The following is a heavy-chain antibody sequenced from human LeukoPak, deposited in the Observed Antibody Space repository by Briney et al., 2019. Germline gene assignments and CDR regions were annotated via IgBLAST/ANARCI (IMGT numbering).Heavy chain of an antibody. CDR2: IWYDGSKE. Sequence: GGSLRLSCAASGFSFSSYGMHWVRQAPGKGLEWVAVIWYDGSKEYYADSVKGRFTISRDNSKNTLYLQMNSLRAEDTAVYYCAKDRDTAMEIDYWGQGTPVTVSS. J-gene: IGHJ4*02. CDR3: AKDRDTAMEIDY. D-gene: IGHD5-18*01. V-gene: IGHV3-33*06. CDR1: GFSFSSYG.